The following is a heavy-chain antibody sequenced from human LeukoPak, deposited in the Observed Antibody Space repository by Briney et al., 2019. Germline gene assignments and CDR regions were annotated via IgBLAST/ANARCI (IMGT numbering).Heavy chain of an antibody. D-gene: IGHD6-6*01. Sequence: ASVKASCKASGYTFTSYDINWVRQATGQGLEWMGWMNPNSGNTGYAQKFQGRVTITRNTSISTAYMELSSLRSEDTAVYYCARGSSSSTWEYFQHWGQGTLVTVSS. CDR3: ARGSSSSTWEYFQH. V-gene: IGHV1-8*03. CDR2: MNPNSGNT. CDR1: GYTFTSYD. J-gene: IGHJ1*01.